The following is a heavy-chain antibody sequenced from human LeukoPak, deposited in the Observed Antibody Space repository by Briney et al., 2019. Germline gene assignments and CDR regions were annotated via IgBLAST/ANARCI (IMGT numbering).Heavy chain of an antibody. CDR1: GFTFSSYA. D-gene: IGHD6-13*01. CDR3: VKDGTSSSSFDY. CDR2: ISSNGGST. Sequence: GGSLILSWSASGFTFSSYAMHWVRQAPGKGLEYVSAISSNGGSTYYADSVKGRFTISRDNSKNTLYLHMSSLRAEDTAVYYCVKDGTSSSSFDYWGQGTLVTVSS. J-gene: IGHJ4*02. V-gene: IGHV3-64D*06.